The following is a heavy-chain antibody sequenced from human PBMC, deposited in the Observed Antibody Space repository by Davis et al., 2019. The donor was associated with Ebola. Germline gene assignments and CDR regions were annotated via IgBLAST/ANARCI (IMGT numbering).Heavy chain of an antibody. D-gene: IGHD3-16*01. V-gene: IGHV3-33*08. CDR1: GFTFSSYG. Sequence: GGSLRLSCAASGFTFSSYGMHWVRQAPGKGLEWVAVIWYDGSNKYYADSVKGRFTISRDNARDSLYLQMNSLRLEDTAVYYCVRDYNDGIGRFDYWGQGTLVTVSS. CDR3: VRDYNDGIGRFDY. J-gene: IGHJ4*02. CDR2: IWYDGSNK.